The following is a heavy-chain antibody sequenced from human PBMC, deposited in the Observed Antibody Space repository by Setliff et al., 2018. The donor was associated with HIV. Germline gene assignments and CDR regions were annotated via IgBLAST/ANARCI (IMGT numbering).Heavy chain of an antibody. V-gene: IGHV4-59*11. Sequence: SETLSLTCTASGGSISSHYWSWIRQPPGKGLEWIGSIYYSGSTNYNPTLKSRVTRAVDTSKNQFSLKLSSVTAADTAVYYCARAPPRITIFGVVIAYYYGMDVWGQGTTVTVSS. CDR3: ARAPPRITIFGVVIAYYYGMDV. CDR1: GGSISSHY. D-gene: IGHD3-3*01. J-gene: IGHJ6*02. CDR2: IYYSGST.